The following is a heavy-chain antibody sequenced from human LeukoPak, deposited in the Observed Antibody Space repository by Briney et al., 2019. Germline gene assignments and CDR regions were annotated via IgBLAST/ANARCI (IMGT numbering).Heavy chain of an antibody. CDR1: GFAFSSYG. D-gene: IGHD6-19*01. V-gene: IGHV3-33*01. J-gene: IGHJ4*02. Sequence: PGGSLRLSCAASGFAFSSYGMHWVRQAPGKGLEWVAVIWYDGSNKYYADSVKGRFTISRDNSKNTLYLQMNSLRAEDTAVYYCARGYSSGWYTYYFDYWGQGILVTVSS. CDR2: IWYDGSNK. CDR3: ARGYSSGWYTYYFDY.